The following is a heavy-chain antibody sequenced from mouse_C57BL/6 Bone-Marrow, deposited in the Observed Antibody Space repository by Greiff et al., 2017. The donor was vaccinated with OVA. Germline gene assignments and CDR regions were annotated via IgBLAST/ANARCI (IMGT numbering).Heavy chain of an antibody. CDR1: GFTLTSYG. D-gene: IGHD1-1*01. CDR2: IWRGGST. V-gene: IGHV2-5*01. Sequence: VKLMESGPGLVQPSQCLSITCTVSGFTLTSYGVHWVRQSPGQGLEWLGVIWRGGSTDYNAAFMSRQSITKDNYKSQVFLKMNSRQAYDTAIYYCAKKGYYSSDWFAYWGQGTLVTVSA. J-gene: IGHJ3*01. CDR3: AKKGYYSSDWFAY.